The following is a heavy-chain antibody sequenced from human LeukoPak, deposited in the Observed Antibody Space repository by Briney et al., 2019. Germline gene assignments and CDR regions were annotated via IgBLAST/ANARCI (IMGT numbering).Heavy chain of an antibody. CDR3: ARAAFASSWYEGGLDV. CDR2: IYSGGAT. Sequence: SGGSLRLSCTVSGFIVGSKYMSWVRQAPGKGLEWVAVIYSGGATYYAGSVKGRFTISRDNTKNTLYLQMNSLEAEDRAVYYCARAAFASSWYEGGLDVWGQGTFVTVSS. CDR1: GFIVGSKY. D-gene: IGHD6-13*01. V-gene: IGHV3-66*01. J-gene: IGHJ6*02.